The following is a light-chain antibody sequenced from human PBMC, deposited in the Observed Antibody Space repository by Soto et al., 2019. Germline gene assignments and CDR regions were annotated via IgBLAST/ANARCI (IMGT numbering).Light chain of an antibody. CDR1: QSVYNNY. J-gene: IGKJ1*01. Sequence: EIVLTQSPGTLSLSPGEGATLSCRASQSVYNNYLAWYQQKPGQAPRLLISGASNRATGIPDRFSGSGSGTDFTLTISRLESEDFAVYYCQQYGSSPPWTFGQGTKLEIK. CDR2: GAS. CDR3: QQYGSSPPWT. V-gene: IGKV3-20*01.